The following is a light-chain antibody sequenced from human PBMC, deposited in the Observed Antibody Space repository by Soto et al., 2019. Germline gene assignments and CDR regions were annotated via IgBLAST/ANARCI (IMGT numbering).Light chain of an antibody. CDR1: SSDIGSNT. Sequence: QSVLTQPPSASGTPGQRVAISCSGSSSDIGSNTVNWYQHLPGTAPQLLMYSDNQRPSGVPDRFSGSKSGTSASLAISGLQSEDEGDYYCASWDDRLNGWGFGGGTKLTVL. CDR3: ASWDDRLNGWG. J-gene: IGLJ3*02. CDR2: SDN. V-gene: IGLV1-44*01.